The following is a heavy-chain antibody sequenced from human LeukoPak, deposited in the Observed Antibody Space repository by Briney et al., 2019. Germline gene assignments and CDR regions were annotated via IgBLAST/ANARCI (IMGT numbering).Heavy chain of an antibody. CDR2: IRYDGSNK. D-gene: IGHD3-16*02. J-gene: IGHJ4*02. Sequence: GGSLRLSCAASGFTFSSYGMHWVRQAPGKGLEWVAFIRYDGSNKYYADSVKGRFTISRDNSKNTLYLQMNSLRAEDTAVYYCASRPWGSYRYLIEYWGQGTLVTVSS. V-gene: IGHV3-30*02. CDR3: ASRPWGSYRYLIEY. CDR1: GFTFSSYG.